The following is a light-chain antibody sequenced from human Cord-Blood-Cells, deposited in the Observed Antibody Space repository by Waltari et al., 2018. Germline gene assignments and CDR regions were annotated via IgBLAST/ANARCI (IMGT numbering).Light chain of an antibody. CDR2: GAS. CDR3: QQYNNWPPYT. CDR1: QSVSSN. V-gene: IGKV3-15*01. J-gene: IGKJ2*01. Sequence: EIVMTQSPATLSVSQGERAPLPCRASQSVSSNLAWYQQKPGQAPRLLIYGASTRATGIPARFSGSGSGTEFTLTISSLQSEDFAVYYCQQYNNWPPYTFGQGTKLEIK.